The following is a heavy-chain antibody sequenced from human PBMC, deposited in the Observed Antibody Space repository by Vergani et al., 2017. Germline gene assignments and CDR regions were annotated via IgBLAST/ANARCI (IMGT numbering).Heavy chain of an antibody. V-gene: IGHV4-61*02. CDR2: IYTSGST. J-gene: IGHJ5*02. CDR1: GGSISSGSYY. Sequence: QVQLQESGPGLVKPSQTLSLTCTVSGGSISSGSYYWSWIRQPAGKGLEWIGRIYTSGSTNYNHSLKSRVTISVDTSKNQFSLKLSSVTAADTAVYYCARAAGLWFGEGWFDPWGQGTLVTVSS. CDR3: ARAAGLWFGEGWFDP. D-gene: IGHD3-10*01.